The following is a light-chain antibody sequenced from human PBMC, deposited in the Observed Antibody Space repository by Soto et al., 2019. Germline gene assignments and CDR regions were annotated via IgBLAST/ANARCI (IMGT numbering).Light chain of an antibody. J-gene: IGLJ2*01. CDR2: EVT. V-gene: IGLV2-14*01. CDR1: NRDVGGYNY. CDR3: SSYSSSSALDVI. Sequence: QSAQAQPASVSGSPGQSITISCAGTNRDVGGYNYVSWYQQYPGKAPKLIIYEVTYRPSGVSNRFSGSKSGNTASLTISGLQAEDEADYYCSSYSSSSALDVIFGGGTKVTVL.